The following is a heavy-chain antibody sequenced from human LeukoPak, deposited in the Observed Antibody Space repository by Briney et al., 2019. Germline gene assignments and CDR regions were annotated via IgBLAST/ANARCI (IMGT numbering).Heavy chain of an antibody. CDR1: GFTFSSYG. CDR3: AKDPASGFWSGHIDY. Sequence: PGGSLRLSCAASGFTFSSYGMHWVRQAPGKGLEWVAFIRYDGSNKYYADSVKGRFTISRDNSKNTLYLQMNSLRAEDTAVYYCAKDPASGFWSGHIDYWGQGTLVTVSS. D-gene: IGHD3-3*01. V-gene: IGHV3-30*02. J-gene: IGHJ4*02. CDR2: IRYDGSNK.